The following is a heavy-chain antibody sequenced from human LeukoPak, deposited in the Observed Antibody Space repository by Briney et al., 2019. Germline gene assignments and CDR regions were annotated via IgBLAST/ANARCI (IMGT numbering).Heavy chain of an antibody. CDR2: ISSSSSYI. D-gene: IGHD5-24*01. CDR3: ARDLSVEMATIRIHHQAFDI. V-gene: IGHV3-21*01. Sequence: PGGSLRLSCAASGFTFSSYSMNWVRQAPGKGLEWVSSISSSSSYIYYADSVKGRFTISRDNAKNSLYLQMNSLRAEDTAVYYCARDLSVEMATIRIHHQAFDIWGQGTMVTVSS. CDR1: GFTFSSYS. J-gene: IGHJ3*02.